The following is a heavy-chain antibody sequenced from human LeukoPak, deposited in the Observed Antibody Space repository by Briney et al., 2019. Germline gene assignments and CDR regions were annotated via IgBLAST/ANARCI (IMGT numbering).Heavy chain of an antibody. CDR3: ARDLGPYYYGSGSYFDY. CDR1: GGSISSYY. D-gene: IGHD3-10*01. CDR2: IYYSGST. V-gene: IGHV4-59*01. Sequence: SETLSLTCTVSGGSISSYYWSWIRQPPGKGLEWIGYIYYSGSTNYNPSLKSRVTISVDTSKNQFSLKLCSVTAADTAVYYCARDLGPYYYGSGSYFDYWGQGTLVTVSS. J-gene: IGHJ4*02.